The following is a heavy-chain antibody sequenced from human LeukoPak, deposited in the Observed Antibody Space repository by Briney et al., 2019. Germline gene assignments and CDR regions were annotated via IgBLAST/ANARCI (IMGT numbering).Heavy chain of an antibody. J-gene: IGHJ4*02. Sequence: PSETLSLTCTVSGGSISGYYWSWIRQPPGKGLEWIGHIYYSGSTYYNPSLQSRVSLSVDTSKSQFSLILNSVTAADTAAYYCARGDSSSWSFKIWGQGSLVTVSS. CDR1: GGSISGYY. V-gene: IGHV4-30-4*01. D-gene: IGHD6-13*01. CDR2: IYYSGST. CDR3: ARGDSSSWSFKI.